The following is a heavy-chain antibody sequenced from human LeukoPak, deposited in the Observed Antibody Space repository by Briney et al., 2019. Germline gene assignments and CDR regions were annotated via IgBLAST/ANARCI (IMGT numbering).Heavy chain of an antibody. CDR3: ARDYYDSSGYYNGFDY. V-gene: IGHV4-4*02. J-gene: IGHJ4*02. D-gene: IGHD3-22*01. CDR2: IYYSGST. Sequence: PSETLSLTCGVSGGSISNTNWWTWVRQPPGKGLEWIGYIYYSGSTDYNPSLKSRVTISVDTSKNQFSLKLSSVTAADTAVYYCARDYYDSSGYYNGFDYWGQGTLVTVSS. CDR1: GGSISNTNW.